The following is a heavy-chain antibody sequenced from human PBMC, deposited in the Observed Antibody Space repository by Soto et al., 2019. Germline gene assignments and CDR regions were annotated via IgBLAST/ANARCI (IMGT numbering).Heavy chain of an antibody. CDR2: TYYRSKWYN. Sequence: SQTLSPTSAISRDSVSINSTAFNCIRPSPSRGLEWLGRTYYRSKWYNDYAVSVKSRITINPDTSKNQFSLQLNSVTPEDTAVYYCARRWRQGYGMDVWGQGTTVTVSS. CDR3: ARRWRQGYGMDV. CDR1: RDSVSINSTA. D-gene: IGHD1-1*01. J-gene: IGHJ6*02. V-gene: IGHV6-1*01.